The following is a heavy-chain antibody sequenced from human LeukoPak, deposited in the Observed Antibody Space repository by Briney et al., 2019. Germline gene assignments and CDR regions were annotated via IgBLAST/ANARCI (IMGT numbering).Heavy chain of an antibody. Sequence: ASVKVSCKASGYTFITYYMHWVRQAPGQGLEWVGQINPDGGNTRYAQRFHGRVILSTDMSTSTAYMELSSLRSEDTAVYYCAREGSGTVLTVPWAFDIWGQGTMVTVSS. J-gene: IGHJ3*02. CDR1: GYTFITYY. CDR3: AREGSGTVLTVPWAFDI. D-gene: IGHD4/OR15-4a*01. CDR2: INPDGGNT. V-gene: IGHV1-46*01.